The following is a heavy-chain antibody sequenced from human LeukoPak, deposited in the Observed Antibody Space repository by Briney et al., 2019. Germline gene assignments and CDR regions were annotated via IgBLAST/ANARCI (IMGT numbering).Heavy chain of an antibody. D-gene: IGHD6-6*01. V-gene: IGHV4-39*01. CDR1: GGSISSSSYY. J-gene: IGHJ5*02. CDR3: ARLARNPSIAARGSP. Sequence: SETLSLTCTVSGGSISSSSYYWGWIHQPPGKGLEWIGSIYYSGSTYYNPSLKSRVTISVDTSKNQFSLKLSSVTAADTAVYYCARLARNPSIAARGSPWGQGTLVTVSS. CDR2: IYYSGST.